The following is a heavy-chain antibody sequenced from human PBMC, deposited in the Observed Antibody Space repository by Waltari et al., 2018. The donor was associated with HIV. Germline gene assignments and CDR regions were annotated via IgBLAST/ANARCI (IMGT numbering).Heavy chain of an antibody. CDR2: INPNSGGT. V-gene: IGHV1-2*02. Sequence: QVQLVQSGAEVKKPGASVKVPCTASGYTFTGHYMPWVRPAPGQGLEWMGWINPNSGGTNYAQKFQGRVTMTRDTSISTAYMELSRLRSDDTAVYYCARAAAGGNWFDPWGQGTLVTVSS. CDR3: ARAAAGGNWFDP. CDR1: GYTFTGHY. D-gene: IGHD1-26*01. J-gene: IGHJ5*02.